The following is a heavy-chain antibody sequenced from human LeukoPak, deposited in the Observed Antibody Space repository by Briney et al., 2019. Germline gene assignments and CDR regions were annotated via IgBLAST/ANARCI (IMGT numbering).Heavy chain of an antibody. D-gene: IGHD3-22*01. CDR2: IKQDESEK. J-gene: IGHJ4*02. Sequence: GGSLRLSCVFSGFTFSNYWMSWVRQAPGKGLEWVANIKQDESEKHYVDSVKGRFTISRDNAKNSLYLEMSSLRVEDTAVYYCARDRGWRSSGYYLYHFDYWGQGTLVTFAS. CDR1: GFTFSNYW. V-gene: IGHV3-7*01. CDR3: ARDRGWRSSGYYLYHFDY.